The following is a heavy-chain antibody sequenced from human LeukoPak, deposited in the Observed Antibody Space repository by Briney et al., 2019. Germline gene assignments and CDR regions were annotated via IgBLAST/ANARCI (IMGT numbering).Heavy chain of an antibody. CDR1: GFTFSSYW. CDR3: ARVIRYCSSTSCYDYFDY. D-gene: IGHD2-2*01. V-gene: IGHV3-7*01. J-gene: IGHJ4*02. Sequence: GGSLRLSCAASGFTFSSYWMSWVRQAPGKGLEWVANIKQDGSEKYYVDSVKGRFTISRDNAKNSLYLQMNSLRAEDTAVYYCARVIRYCSSTSCYDYFDYWGQGTLVTVSS. CDR2: IKQDGSEK.